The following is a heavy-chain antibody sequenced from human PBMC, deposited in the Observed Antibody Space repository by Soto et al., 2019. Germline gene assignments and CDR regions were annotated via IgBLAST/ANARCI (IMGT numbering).Heavy chain of an antibody. CDR1: GGTFSTYV. D-gene: IGHD1-26*01. J-gene: IGHJ6*02. CDR2: IIPVFATT. Sequence: QVQLVQSGAEVKKPGSSVKVSCKASGGTFSTYVISWVRQAPGQGLEWMGGIIPVFATTNYAQKFQGRVTITADESTRTGYMELNSLRSEDTAVYYSARGRIAGAATDFYYYGMDVWGQGTSVTVSS. CDR3: ARGRIAGAATDFYYYGMDV. V-gene: IGHV1-69*12.